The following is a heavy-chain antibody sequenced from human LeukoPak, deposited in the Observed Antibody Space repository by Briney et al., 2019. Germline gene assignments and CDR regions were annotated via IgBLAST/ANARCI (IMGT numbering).Heavy chain of an antibody. CDR3: AVLMVRGTDY. CDR1: GGSISGYY. D-gene: IGHD3-10*01. J-gene: IGHJ4*02. Sequence: SETLSLTCAVYGGSISGYYWSWIRQPPGKGLEWIGSIYYSGSTYYNPSLKSRVTISVDTSKNQFSLKLSSVTAADTAVYYCAVLMVRGTDYWGQGTLVTVSS. V-gene: IGHV4-39*07. CDR2: IYYSGST.